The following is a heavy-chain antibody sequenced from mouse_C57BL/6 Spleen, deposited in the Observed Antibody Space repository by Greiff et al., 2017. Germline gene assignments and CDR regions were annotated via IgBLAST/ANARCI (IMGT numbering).Heavy chain of an antibody. V-gene: IGHV2-2*01. J-gene: IGHJ3*01. CDR2: IWSGGST. Sequence: QVQLKESGPGLVQPSQSLSITCKVSGFSLTSYGVHWVRQSPGKGLEWLGVIWSGGSTDYNAAFISRQSLSKDNSKSQVFFKMNSLQADDTAIYYCARKGYAGFAYWGQGTLVTVSA. CDR1: GFSLTSYG. D-gene: IGHD2-2*01. CDR3: ARKGYAGFAY.